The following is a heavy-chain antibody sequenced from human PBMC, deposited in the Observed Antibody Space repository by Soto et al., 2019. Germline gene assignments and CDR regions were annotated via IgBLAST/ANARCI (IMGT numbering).Heavy chain of an antibody. CDR1: GFTFSSYA. Sequence: EVQLVESGGGLVQPGGSLRLSCAASGFTFSSYAMHWVRQAPGKGLEYVSAISSNGGSTYYANSVKGRFTITRDNSKNTLYLQMGSLRAEDMAVYYCARDTKTYGSGRDALRYYYYYMDVWGKGTTVTVSS. CDR3: ARDTKTYGSGRDALRYYYYYMDV. CDR2: ISSNGGST. V-gene: IGHV3-64*01. J-gene: IGHJ6*03. D-gene: IGHD3-10*01.